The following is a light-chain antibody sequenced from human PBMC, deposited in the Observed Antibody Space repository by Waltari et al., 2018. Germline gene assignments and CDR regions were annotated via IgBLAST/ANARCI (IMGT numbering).Light chain of an antibody. CDR1: GSNPGAGYD. Sequence: QSVLTQPPSVSGAPAQRVSISCTGSGSNPGAGYDVPWYQQHPGKAPKLLIYGTSTRPPGVPDRFFGSQSGTSASLAITALQAEDEAEYYCQSYDTSLSVVFGGGTKLTVL. V-gene: IGLV1-40*01. CDR2: GTS. J-gene: IGLJ2*01. CDR3: QSYDTSLSVV.